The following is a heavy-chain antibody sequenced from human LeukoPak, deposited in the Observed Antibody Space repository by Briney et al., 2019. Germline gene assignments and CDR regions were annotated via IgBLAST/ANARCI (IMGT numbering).Heavy chain of an antibody. CDR1: GFTFSSYA. CDR3: AKGPTYYYDTSGYVDY. V-gene: IGHV3-23*01. Sequence: PGGSLRLSCAASGFTFSSYAMSWVRQAPGKGLGWVSVISGGGGSTYYADSVKGRFTISRDNSKNTLYLHMNSLRAEDAAVYYCAKGPTYYYDTSGYVDYWGQGTLVTVSS. J-gene: IGHJ4*02. CDR2: ISGGGGST. D-gene: IGHD3-22*01.